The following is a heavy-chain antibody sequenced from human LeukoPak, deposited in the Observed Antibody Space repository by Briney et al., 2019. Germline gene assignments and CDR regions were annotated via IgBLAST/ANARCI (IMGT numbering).Heavy chain of an antibody. CDR3: ASDTPDVLLVGSDY. J-gene: IGHJ4*02. D-gene: IGHD1-26*01. Sequence: PGGSLRLSCAASGFTFSSYSMNWVRQAPGKGLEWVSSISSSSSYIYYADSVKGRFTISRDNAKNSLYLQMNSLRAEDTAVYYCASDTPDVLLVGSDYWGQGTLVTVSS. CDR2: ISSSSSYI. CDR1: GFTFSSYS. V-gene: IGHV3-21*01.